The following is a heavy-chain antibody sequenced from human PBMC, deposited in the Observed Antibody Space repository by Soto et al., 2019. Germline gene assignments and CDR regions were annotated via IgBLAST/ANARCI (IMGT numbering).Heavy chain of an antibody. CDR1: GGSISSGGYY. D-gene: IGHD5-18*01. CDR2: IYYSGST. CDR3: ARVGGTWIQLMDV. V-gene: IGHV4-31*03. J-gene: IGHJ6*02. Sequence: QVQLQESGPGLVKPSQTLSLTCTVSGGSISSGGYYWSWIRQHPGKGLEWIGYIYYSGSTYYNPSLRSGVTVSVDASKKQFSLKLSSVTAAETAVYYCARVGGTWIQLMDVWGQGTTVTVSS.